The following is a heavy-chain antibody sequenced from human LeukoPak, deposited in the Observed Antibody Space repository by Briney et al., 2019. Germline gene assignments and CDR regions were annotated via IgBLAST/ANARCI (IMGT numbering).Heavy chain of an antibody. CDR2: IKEDGSDK. Sequence: GGSLRLSCTASGFTFSRSWMHWVRQAPGKGLEWVADIKEDGSDKYYGDSVKGRFTISRDNAKNSVYLQVNSLSPEDTAIYFCATLAFDSWGRGTLVTVSS. CDR3: ATLAFDS. V-gene: IGHV3-7*01. D-gene: IGHD3-3*02. J-gene: IGHJ4*02. CDR1: GFTFSRSW.